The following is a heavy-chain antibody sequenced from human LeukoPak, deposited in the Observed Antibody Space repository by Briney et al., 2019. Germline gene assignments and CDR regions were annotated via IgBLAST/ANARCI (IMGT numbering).Heavy chain of an antibody. CDR3: ARASVSSSWPHAFDI. V-gene: IGHV4-59*01. CDR2: IYYSGST. Sequence: SETLSLTCTVSGGSISSYYWSWIRQPPGKGLEWIGYIYYSGSTNYNPSLKSRVTISVDTSKNQFSLKLSSVTAADTAVYYCARASVSSSWPHAFDIWGQGTMVTVSS. CDR1: GGSISSYY. D-gene: IGHD6-13*01. J-gene: IGHJ3*02.